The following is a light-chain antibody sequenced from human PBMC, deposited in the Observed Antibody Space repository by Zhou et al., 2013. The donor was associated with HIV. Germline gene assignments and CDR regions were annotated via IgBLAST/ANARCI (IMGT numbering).Light chain of an antibody. CDR1: QSVSIS. CDR3: QQYNNWPPWT. Sequence: EIVLTQSPATLSLSPGERATLSCRASQSVSISLAWYQQKPGQAPRLLIYDASTRATGIPARFSGSGSGTDFTLTISTLEPEDFAVYYCQQYNNWPPWTFGQGYQGGNQT. J-gene: IGKJ1*01. V-gene: IGKV3-11*01. CDR2: DAS.